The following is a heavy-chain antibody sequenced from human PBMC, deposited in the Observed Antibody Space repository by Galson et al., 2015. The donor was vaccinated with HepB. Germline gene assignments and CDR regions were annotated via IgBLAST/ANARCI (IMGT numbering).Heavy chain of an antibody. J-gene: IGHJ4*02. D-gene: IGHD6-19*01. CDR2: IIPIFGTA. CDR1: GGTFSSYA. Sequence: SVKVSCKASGGTFSSYAISWVRQAPGQGLEWMGGIIPIFGTANYAQKFQGRVTITADESTSTAYMELSSLRSEDTAVYYCARGPRALYSSGWYDYWGQGTLVTVSS. CDR3: ARGPRALYSSGWYDY. V-gene: IGHV1-69*13.